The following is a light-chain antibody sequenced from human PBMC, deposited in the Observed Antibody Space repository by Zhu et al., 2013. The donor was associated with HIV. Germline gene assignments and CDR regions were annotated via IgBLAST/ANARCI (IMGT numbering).Light chain of an antibody. CDR2: AAS. V-gene: IGKV1-39*01. Sequence: DIQMTQSPSSLSASVGDRVTITCRASQSISSYLNWYQQKPGKAPKLLIYAASSLQSGVPSRFSGSGSGTDFTLTISSLQPEDFATYYCLQSNSYPRTFGQGTRLRDQT. J-gene: IGKJ2*02. CDR3: LQSNSYPRT. CDR1: QSISSY.